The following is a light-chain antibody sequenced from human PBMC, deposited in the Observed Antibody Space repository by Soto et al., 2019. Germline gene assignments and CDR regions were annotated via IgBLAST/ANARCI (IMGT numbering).Light chain of an antibody. CDR2: WAS. CDR3: QQYYSTPRII. CDR1: QSLLYSSNSKNY. J-gene: IGKJ5*01. Sequence: DIVMTQSPDSLAVSLGERATINCKSSQSLLYSSNSKNYLAWYQQKPGQPPKLLISWASTRESGVPDRFSGSGSGTDFTLTISSLHAEDVAVYYCQQYYSTPRIIFGQGTRLEIK. V-gene: IGKV4-1*01.